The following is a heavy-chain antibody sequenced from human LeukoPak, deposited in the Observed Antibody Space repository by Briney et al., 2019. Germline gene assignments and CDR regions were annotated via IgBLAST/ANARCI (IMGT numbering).Heavy chain of an antibody. CDR3: AKDSHWILFDD. CDR2: ISVSGNT. J-gene: IGHJ4*02. CDR1: GFTLSGYA. D-gene: IGHD2-2*03. Sequence: GGSLRLSCAASGFTLSGYAMSWVRQGPGKGLEWVSAISVSGNTYHADSVKGRFTISRDSSKNTLYLQMNSLRAGDAAVYYCAKDSHWILFDDWGQGTLVTVSS. V-gene: IGHV3-23*01.